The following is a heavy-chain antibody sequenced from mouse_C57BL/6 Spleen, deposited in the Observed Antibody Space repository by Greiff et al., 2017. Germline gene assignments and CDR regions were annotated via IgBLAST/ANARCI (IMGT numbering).Heavy chain of an antibody. J-gene: IGHJ3*01. CDR3: KGSYGLRGFAY. V-gene: IGHV14-4*01. CDR2: IDPENGDT. CDR1: GFNIKDDY. D-gene: IGHD1-1*01. Sequence: VHVKQSGAELVRPGASVKLSCTASGFNIKDDYMHWVKQRPEQGLEWIGWIDPENGDTEYASKFQGKATITADTSSNTAYLQLSSLTSEDTAVYYCKGSYGLRGFAYWGQGTLVTVSA.